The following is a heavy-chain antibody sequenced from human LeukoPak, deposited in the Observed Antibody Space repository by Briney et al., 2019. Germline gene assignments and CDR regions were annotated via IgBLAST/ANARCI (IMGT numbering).Heavy chain of an antibody. J-gene: IGHJ4*02. CDR3: ARYDVWGTYRAFDY. CDR1: GGSISSDYY. V-gene: IGHV4-38-2*02. D-gene: IGHD3-16*02. Sequence: PSETLSLTCTVSGGSISSDYYWGWIRQPPGRGLEWIGTIYHSGSTYYNPSLKSRVTISVDTSKNQFSLKLSSVTAADTAVYYCARYDVWGTYRAFDYWGQGTLVTVSS. CDR2: IYHSGST.